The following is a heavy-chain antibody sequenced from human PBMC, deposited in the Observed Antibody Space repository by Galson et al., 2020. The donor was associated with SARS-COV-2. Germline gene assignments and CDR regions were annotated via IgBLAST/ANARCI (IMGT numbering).Heavy chain of an antibody. CDR1: GGSISSGGYY. CDR3: ARDAVAGKGLFDY. CDR2: IYYSGST. J-gene: IGHJ4*02. V-gene: IGHV4-31*03. D-gene: IGHD6-19*01. Sequence: SETLSLTCTVSGGSISSGGYYWSWIRQHPGKGLEWIRYIYYSGSTYYNPSLKSRVTISVDTSKNQFSLKLSSVTAADTAVYYCARDAVAGKGLFDYWGQGTLVTVSS.